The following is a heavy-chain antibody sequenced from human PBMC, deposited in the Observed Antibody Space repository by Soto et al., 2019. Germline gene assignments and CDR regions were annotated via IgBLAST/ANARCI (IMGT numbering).Heavy chain of an antibody. CDR3: ARGDGRGSWRFDY. CDR2: INVDNGNT. J-gene: IGHJ4*02. D-gene: IGHD3-10*01. V-gene: IGHV1-3*01. CDR1: GYTFRNYA. Sequence: QVHLVQSGAEVKTPGASVRVSCKTSGYTFRNYAIHWVRQAPGQRLEWLGDINVDNGNTEYSQNFRDRVTITRDTSASTAYMELSSLTSQDTAVYYGARGDGRGSWRFDYWGQGTLVTVSS.